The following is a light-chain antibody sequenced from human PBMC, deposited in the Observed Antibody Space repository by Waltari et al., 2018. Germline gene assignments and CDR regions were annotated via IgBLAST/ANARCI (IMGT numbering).Light chain of an antibody. CDR1: QSIRSN. CDR3: QQYNNWPPFT. Sequence: EIVMTQSPDTLSLSPGERATPSCRASQSIRSNSAWYQQKPGQAPRLLIYGASTRATGIPARFSGSGSGTEFTLTISSLQSEDFAVYYCQQYNNWPPFTFGPGTKVDIK. V-gene: IGKV3-15*01. CDR2: GAS. J-gene: IGKJ3*01.